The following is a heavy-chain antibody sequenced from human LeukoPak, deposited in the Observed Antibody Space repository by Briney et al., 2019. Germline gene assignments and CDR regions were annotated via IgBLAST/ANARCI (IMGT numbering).Heavy chain of an antibody. V-gene: IGHV6-1*01. CDR1: GDSVFSNSAA. J-gene: IGHJ3*01. D-gene: IGHD6-19*01. CDR3: ARSSSAWLGG. CDR2: TYYRSKWYK. Sequence: PSQTLSLTCAISGDSVFSNSAAWNWIRQSPSRGLEWLGRTYYRSKWYKDYAVSVKSRITINPDTSKNQFSLQLNSETLEDTAVYYCARSSSAWLGGWGQGTMVTVSS.